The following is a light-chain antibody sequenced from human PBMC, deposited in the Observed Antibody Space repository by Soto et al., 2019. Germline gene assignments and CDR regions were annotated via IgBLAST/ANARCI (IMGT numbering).Light chain of an antibody. J-gene: IGKJ1*01. CDR3: QQYDSTPWA. CDR1: QSLSTSS. V-gene: IGKV3-20*01. Sequence: ELVLTQSPGTLSLSPGERAALSCRASQSLSTSSLAWYQQKPGHGPRLLIYGASRRATGIPDRFSASESGTDFTLTISSLEPEDFAVYFCQQYDSTPWAFGQGTKVDIK. CDR2: GAS.